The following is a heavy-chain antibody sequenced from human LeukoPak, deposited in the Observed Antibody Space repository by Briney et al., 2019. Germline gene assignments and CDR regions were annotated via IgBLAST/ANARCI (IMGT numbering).Heavy chain of an antibody. Sequence: GGSLRLSCEASGFTLSTYWMNWVRQVPGKGLEWISYVGISSGNTKYADSVKGRFTISGDSAKNSVFLLMNNLRVDDTAVYYCARDHRYAFDNWGQGTLVTVSS. D-gene: IGHD5-12*01. CDR1: GFTLSTYW. CDR3: ARDHRYAFDN. J-gene: IGHJ4*02. CDR2: VGISSGNT. V-gene: IGHV3-48*04.